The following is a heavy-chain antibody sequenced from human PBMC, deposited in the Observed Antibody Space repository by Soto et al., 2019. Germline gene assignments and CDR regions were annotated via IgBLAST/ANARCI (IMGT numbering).Heavy chain of an antibody. J-gene: IGHJ5*02. Sequence: SETLSLTCTVSGGSISSYYWSWIRQPPGQGLEWIGYIYYSGSTNYNPSLKSRVTISVDTSKNQFSLKLSSVTAADTTVYYCARAGYYDFWSGSIYWCEPWGEGTLVTVS. CDR3: ARAGYYDFWSGSIYWCEP. CDR2: IYYSGST. V-gene: IGHV4-59*01. CDR1: GGSISSYY. D-gene: IGHD3-3*01.